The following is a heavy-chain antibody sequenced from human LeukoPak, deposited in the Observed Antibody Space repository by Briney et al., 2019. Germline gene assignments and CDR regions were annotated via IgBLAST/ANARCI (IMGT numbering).Heavy chain of an antibody. CDR3: ARQFNYYYYYMDV. V-gene: IGHV4-59*01. CDR1: GGSISSYY. CDR2: IYYSGTT. Sequence: SETLSLTCSVSGGSISSYYWSWIRQPPGKGLECIGYIYYSGTTNYNPSLKSRVTISVDTSKDQFSLKLSSVTAADTAVYYCARQFNYYYYYMDVWGKGTTVTISS. J-gene: IGHJ6*03.